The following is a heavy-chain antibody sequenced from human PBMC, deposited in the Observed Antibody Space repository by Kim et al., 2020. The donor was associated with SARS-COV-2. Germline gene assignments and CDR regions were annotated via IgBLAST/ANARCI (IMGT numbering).Heavy chain of an antibody. Sequence: GGSLRLSCAASGFTFSSYAMTWVRQAPGKGLEWVSAISGSGGNTYYADSVKGRFTISRDNSKNTLYLQMNSLRAEDTAVYYCASSTYYYGSGSYYNVGAFEIWGQGTMVTVSS. V-gene: IGHV3-23*01. CDR1: GFTFSSYA. CDR3: ASSTYYYGSGSYYNVGAFEI. CDR2: ISGSGGNT. D-gene: IGHD3-10*01. J-gene: IGHJ3*02.